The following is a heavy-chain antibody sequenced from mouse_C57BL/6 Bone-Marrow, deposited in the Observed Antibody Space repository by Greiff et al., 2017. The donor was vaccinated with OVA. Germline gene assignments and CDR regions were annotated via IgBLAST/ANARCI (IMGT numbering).Heavy chain of an antibody. CDR1: GFSLSTSGMG. D-gene: IGHD1-1*01. CDR2: IYWDDDK. V-gene: IGHV8-12*01. Sequence: QVTLKESGPGILQSSQTLSLTCSFSGFSLSTSGMGVSWIRQPSGKGLEWLAHIYWDDDKRYNPSLKSRLTISKDTSRNQVFLKITSVDTADTATYYCARDYYGSSYGEYYFDYWGQGTTLTVSS. J-gene: IGHJ2*01. CDR3: ARDYYGSSYGEYYFDY.